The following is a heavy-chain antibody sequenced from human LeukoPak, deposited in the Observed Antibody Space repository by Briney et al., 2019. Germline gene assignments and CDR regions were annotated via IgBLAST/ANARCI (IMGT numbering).Heavy chain of an antibody. CDR2: VWYDVNNK. CDR1: GFNFNNYG. D-gene: IGHD5-18*01. CDR3: AKACLSGYSYGCFGS. V-gene: IGHV3-33*06. Sequence: PGRSLRLSCAASGFNFNNYGMHWVRQAPGKGREWWAVVWYDVNNKYYADSVKGRFTISRDNSKNTLYLQMNSLRVEDTAVYYCAKACLSGYSYGCFGSWGQGTLVTVSS. J-gene: IGHJ5*01.